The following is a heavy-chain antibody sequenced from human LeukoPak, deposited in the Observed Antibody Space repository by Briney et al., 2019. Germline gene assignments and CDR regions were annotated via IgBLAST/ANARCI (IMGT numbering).Heavy chain of an antibody. V-gene: IGHV4-39*01. J-gene: IGHJ4*02. Sequence: KSSETLSLTCTVSGGSISSSSYYWGWIRQPPGKGLEWIGSIYYSGSTYYNPSLKSRVTISVDTSKNQFSLKLSSVTAADTAVYYCVRDFWGAKEDYWGQGTLVTVSS. CDR2: IYYSGST. CDR3: VRDFWGAKEDY. D-gene: IGHD3-3*01. CDR1: GGSISSSSYY.